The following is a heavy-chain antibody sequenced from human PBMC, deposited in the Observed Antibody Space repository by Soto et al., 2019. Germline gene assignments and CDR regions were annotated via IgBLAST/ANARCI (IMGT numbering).Heavy chain of an antibody. CDR3: AKKSTDSSGYPDY. CDR1: GFTVSNYA. CDR2: ISGSGGSS. D-gene: IGHD2-2*01. Sequence: PGGSLRLSCATSGFTVSNYAMSWVRQAPGKGLEWVSGISGSGGSSYYADSVKGRFTISRDNSKNTLNLQMDSLRAEDTAVYYCAKKSTDSSGYPDYWGQGTVVTVSS. V-gene: IGHV3-23*01. J-gene: IGHJ4*02.